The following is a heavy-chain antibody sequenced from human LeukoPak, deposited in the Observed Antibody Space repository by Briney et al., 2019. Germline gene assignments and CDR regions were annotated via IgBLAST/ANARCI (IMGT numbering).Heavy chain of an antibody. CDR2: ITKNGGQT. CDR3: VKSAGKDGYRDVFDI. J-gene: IGHJ3*02. CDR1: GITFSNSA. Sequence: GGSLRLSCVPSGITFSNSALNWVRQAPGKGLEWVATITKNGGQTYYADSVKGLFTISRDTFRDTLYLQMNSLRAEDTAVYHCVKSAGKDGYRDVFDIWGQGTVVTVSS. V-gene: IGHV3-23*01. D-gene: IGHD5-24*01.